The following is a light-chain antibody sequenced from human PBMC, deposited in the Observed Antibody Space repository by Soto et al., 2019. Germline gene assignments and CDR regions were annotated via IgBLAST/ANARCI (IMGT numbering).Light chain of an antibody. V-gene: IGLV1-47*01. CDR2: RNN. CDR3: AAWDDSLSGSYV. J-gene: IGLJ1*01. Sequence: QSALTQPPSASGTPGQRVTISCSGSSSNFGSNYVYWYQQLPGTAPKLLIYRNNQRPSGVPDRFSGSKSGTSASLAISGLRSEDEADYYCAAWDDSLSGSYVFGTGTRSPS. CDR1: SSNFGSNY.